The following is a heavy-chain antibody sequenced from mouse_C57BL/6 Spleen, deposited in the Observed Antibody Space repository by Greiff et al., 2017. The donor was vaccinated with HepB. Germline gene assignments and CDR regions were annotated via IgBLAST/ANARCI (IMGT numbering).Heavy chain of an antibody. Sequence: VQLQQSGAELVRPGSSVKLSCKASGYTFTSYWMHWVKQRPIQGLEWIGNIDPSDSETHYNQKFKDKATLTVDKSSSTAYMQLSSLTSADSAVYYCARRGYYYGSSYKYCDVWGTGTTVTVSS. CDR3: ARRGYYYGSSYKYCDV. J-gene: IGHJ1*03. CDR2: IDPSDSET. D-gene: IGHD1-1*01. CDR1: GYTFTSYW. V-gene: IGHV1-52*01.